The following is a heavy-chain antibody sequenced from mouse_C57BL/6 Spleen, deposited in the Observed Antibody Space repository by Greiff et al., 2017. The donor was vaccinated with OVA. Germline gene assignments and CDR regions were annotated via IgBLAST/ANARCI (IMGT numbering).Heavy chain of an antibody. V-gene: IGHV14-2*01. CDR1: GFNIKDYY. Sequence: EVQLQQSGAELVQPGASVKLSCTASGFNIKDYYMHWVKQRTEQGLEWIGRIDPEDGETKYAPKFQGKATITADTSSNTAYLQLSSLTSEDTAVYYCARSDGSSYPSWYFDVWGTGTTVTVSS. CDR2: IDPEDGET. CDR3: ARSDGSSYPSWYFDV. J-gene: IGHJ1*03. D-gene: IGHD1-1*01.